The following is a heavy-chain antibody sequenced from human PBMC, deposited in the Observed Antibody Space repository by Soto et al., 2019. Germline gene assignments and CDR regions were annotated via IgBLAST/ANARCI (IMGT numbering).Heavy chain of an antibody. CDR3: ARDRGIAAAGAYYYYYGMDV. CDR2: TYYSGST. V-gene: IGHV4-31*03. J-gene: IGHJ6*02. D-gene: IGHD6-13*01. CDR1: GGSISSGGYY. Sequence: SETLSLTCTVSGGSISSGGYYWSWIRQHPGKGLEWIGYTYYSGSTYYNPSLKSRVTISVDTSKNQFSLKLSSVTAADTAVYYCARDRGIAAAGAYYYYYGMDVWGQGTTVTVSS.